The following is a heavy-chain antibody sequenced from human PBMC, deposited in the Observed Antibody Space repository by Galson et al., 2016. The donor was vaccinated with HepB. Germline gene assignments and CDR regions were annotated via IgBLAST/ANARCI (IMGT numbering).Heavy chain of an antibody. J-gene: IGHJ6*02. D-gene: IGHD2-2*01. V-gene: IGHV1-3*01. CDR2: INAGDGNT. CDR1: GYTFTSYV. CDR3: ARGYCGRTSCYYFYGMDV. Sequence: SVKVSCKASGYTFTSYVMHWVRQAPGQSPEWMGWINAGDGNTKYSQKFQGRVTINRDTSVSTAYMELSSLRSEDTALYYCARGYCGRTSCYYFYGMDVWGQGTTVTVSS.